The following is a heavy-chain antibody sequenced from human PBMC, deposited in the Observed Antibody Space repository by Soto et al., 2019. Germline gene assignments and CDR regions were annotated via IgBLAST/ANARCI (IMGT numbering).Heavy chain of an antibody. CDR2: IYHSGAT. J-gene: IGHJ3*01. CDR3: ARDSRYCTDGGCSIMRDAFDV. V-gene: IGHV4-4*02. Sequence: QARLQESGPGLVRPSGTLSLTCTVSRFSVTNKKYGNWVRHSPGRAREGMGEIYHSGATYYNPSLSGRASISMDKSKNQISLNLTSVTAADTAVYYCARDSRYCTDGGCSIMRDAFDVWGQGTLVTVSS. D-gene: IGHD2-15*01. CDR1: RFSVTNKKY.